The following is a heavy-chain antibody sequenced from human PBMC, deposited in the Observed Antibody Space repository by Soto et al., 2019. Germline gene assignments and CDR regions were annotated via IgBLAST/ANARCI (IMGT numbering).Heavy chain of an antibody. CDR1: GYTFTSYD. J-gene: IGHJ6*03. CDR2: MNPNSGNT. CDR3: ARGPYVNRGVVPAATVYYYYYMDV. D-gene: IGHD2-2*01. V-gene: IGHV1-8*01. Sequence: ASVNVSCKASGYTFTSYDINWVRQATGQGLEWMGWMNPNSGNTGYAQKFQGRVTMTRNTSISTAYMELSSLRSEDTAVYYCARGPYVNRGVVPAATVYYYYYMDVWGKGTTVTVSS.